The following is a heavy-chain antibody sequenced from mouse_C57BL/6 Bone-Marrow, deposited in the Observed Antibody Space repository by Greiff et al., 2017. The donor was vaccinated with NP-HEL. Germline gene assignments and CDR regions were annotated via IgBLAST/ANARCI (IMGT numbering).Heavy chain of an antibody. CDR2: IYPGSGST. CDR1: GYTFTSYW. Sequence: QVQLQQPGAELVKPGASVKMSCKASGYTFTSYWITWVKQRPGQGLEWIGDIYPGSGSTNYNEKFKSKATLTVDTSSSTAYMQLSSLTSEDSAVYDGARDGSSYSAWFADWGKGTMVTAAA. V-gene: IGHV1-55*01. CDR3: ARDGSSYSAWFAD. J-gene: IGHJ3*01. D-gene: IGHD1-1*01.